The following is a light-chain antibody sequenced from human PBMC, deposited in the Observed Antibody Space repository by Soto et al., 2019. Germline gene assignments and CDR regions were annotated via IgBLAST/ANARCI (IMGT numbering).Light chain of an antibody. CDR1: QSVSSN. Sequence: EIVMTQSPATLSLSPGERATLSCRASQSVSSNLAWYQQKPGRPPRLLIYGASTRGTGVPARFSGSGSGTEFTLTISSLQSEDFAVYFCQQYNNWSPWAFGQGTKVEIK. CDR3: QQYNNWSPWA. V-gene: IGKV3-15*01. J-gene: IGKJ1*01. CDR2: GAS.